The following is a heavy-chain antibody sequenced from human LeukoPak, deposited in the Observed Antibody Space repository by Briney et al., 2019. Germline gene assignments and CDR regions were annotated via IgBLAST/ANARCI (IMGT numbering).Heavy chain of an antibody. CDR3: ARGRTYYYDSSGYYY. D-gene: IGHD3-22*01. CDR2: INHSGST. CDR1: GGSFSGYY. J-gene: IGHJ4*02. Sequence: SETLSLTCAVYGGSFSGYYWSWIRQPPGKGREWSGEINHSGSTNYNPSLKSRVTISVDTSKNQFSLKLSSVTAADTAVYYCARGRTYYYDSSGYYYWGQGTLVTVSS. V-gene: IGHV4-34*01.